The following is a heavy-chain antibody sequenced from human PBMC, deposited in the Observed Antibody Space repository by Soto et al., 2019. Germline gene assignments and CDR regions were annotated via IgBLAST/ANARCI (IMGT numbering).Heavy chain of an antibody. D-gene: IGHD3-9*01. J-gene: IGHJ3*02. CDR1: GYTFTSYD. CDR3: ARGISRVNDAFDI. CDR2: MNPNSGNT. V-gene: IGHV1-8*01. Sequence: GSVKVSCKASGYTFTSYDINWVRQATGQGLEWMGWMNPNSGNTGYAQKFQGRVTMTRNTSISTAYMELSSLRSEDTAVYYCARGISRVNDAFDIWGQGTMVTVSS.